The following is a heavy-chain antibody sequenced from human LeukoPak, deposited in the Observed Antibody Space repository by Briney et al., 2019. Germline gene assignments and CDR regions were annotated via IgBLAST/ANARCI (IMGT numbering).Heavy chain of an antibody. CDR2: IYYSGST. D-gene: IGHD3-22*01. CDR1: GGSISSYY. Sequence: PSETLPPTCTVSGGSISSYYWSWIRQPPGKGLEWIGYIYYSGSTNYNPSLKSRVTISVDTSKNQFSLKLSSVTAADTAVYYCARRKNYYDSSGSGWFDPWGQGTLVTVSS. J-gene: IGHJ5*02. V-gene: IGHV4-59*08. CDR3: ARRKNYYDSSGSGWFDP.